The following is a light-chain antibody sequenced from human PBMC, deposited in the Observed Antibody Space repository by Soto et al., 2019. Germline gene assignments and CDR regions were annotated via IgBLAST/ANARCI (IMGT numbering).Light chain of an antibody. J-gene: IGLJ2*01. CDR3: NSYTGTNVGL. Sequence: QSVLTQPASVSGSPGQSITISCTGTNSDVGGYNYVSWYQQHPGKAPKLLIFDVSVRPSGVSNRFSGSKSGNTASLTISGLQAEDEADYYCNSYTGTNVGLFGGGTKVTVL. V-gene: IGLV2-14*01. CDR2: DVS. CDR1: NSDVGGYNY.